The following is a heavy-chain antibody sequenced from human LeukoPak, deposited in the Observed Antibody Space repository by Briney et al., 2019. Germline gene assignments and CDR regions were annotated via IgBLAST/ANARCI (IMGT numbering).Heavy chain of an antibody. D-gene: IGHD6-13*01. V-gene: IGHV1-18*01. Sequence: GASVKVSCKASGYTFTSYGISWVRQAPGQGLEWMGWISAYNGNTNYAQKLQGRVTMTTDTSTSTAYMELRSLRSDDTAVYYCAISECYSSSCLPENNWFDPWGQGTLVTVSP. J-gene: IGHJ5*02. CDR2: ISAYNGNT. CDR3: AISECYSSSCLPENNWFDP. CDR1: GYTFTSYG.